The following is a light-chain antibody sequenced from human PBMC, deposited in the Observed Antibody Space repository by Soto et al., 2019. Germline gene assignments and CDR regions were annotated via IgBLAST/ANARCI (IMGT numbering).Light chain of an antibody. V-gene: IGKV3-11*01. CDR2: DAS. CDR3: QQRSNWPPWT. Sequence: PGERATLSCRASQSVSSSLAWYQQKPGQAPRLLIYDASNRATGIPARFSGSGSGTDFTLTISSLEPEDFAVYYCQQRSNWPPWTFGQGTKVEIK. CDR1: QSVSSS. J-gene: IGKJ1*01.